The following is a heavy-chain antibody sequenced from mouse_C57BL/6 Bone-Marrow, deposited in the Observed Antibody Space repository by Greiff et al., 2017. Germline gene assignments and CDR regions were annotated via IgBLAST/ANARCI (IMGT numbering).Heavy chain of an antibody. J-gene: IGHJ4*01. Sequence: EVQLQQSGPGLVKPGASVKISCKASGYTFTDYYMHWVKQSPGQSLEWIGDINPNNGGTSYNQKFKGKATLTVDKSSSTAYMELRSLTSEDSSVYYCAREAYGNYYYAMDYWGQGTSVTVSS. V-gene: IGHV1-26*01. CDR3: AREAYGNYYYAMDY. CDR2: INPNNGGT. CDR1: GYTFTDYY. D-gene: IGHD2-1*01.